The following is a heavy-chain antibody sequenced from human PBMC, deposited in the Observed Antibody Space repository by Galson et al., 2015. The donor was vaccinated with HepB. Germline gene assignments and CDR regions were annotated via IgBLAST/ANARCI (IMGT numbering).Heavy chain of an antibody. CDR3: AIPHSGWQAPFQY. CDR2: ISGSGDTT. J-gene: IGHJ4*02. CDR1: GFTFSSYD. D-gene: IGHD6-19*01. V-gene: IGHV3-23*01. Sequence: SLRLSCAVSGFTFSSYDMSWVRQAPGKGLEWVSGISGSGDTTYYADSVKGRFTISRDNSKNTLYLQMNSLRAEDTAVYHCAIPHSGWQAPFQYWGQGTLVTVSS.